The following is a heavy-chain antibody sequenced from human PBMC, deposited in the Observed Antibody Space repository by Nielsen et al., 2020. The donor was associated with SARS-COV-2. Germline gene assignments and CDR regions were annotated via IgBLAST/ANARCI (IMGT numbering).Heavy chain of an antibody. CDR2: INPNSGGT. Sequence: WVRQAPGQGLEWMGRINPNSGGTNYAQKFQGRVTMTRDTSISTAYMELSRLRSDDTAVYYCARTPYGSGSHYVDYWGQGTLVTVSS. V-gene: IGHV1-2*06. J-gene: IGHJ4*02. CDR3: ARTPYGSGSHYVDY. D-gene: IGHD3-10*01.